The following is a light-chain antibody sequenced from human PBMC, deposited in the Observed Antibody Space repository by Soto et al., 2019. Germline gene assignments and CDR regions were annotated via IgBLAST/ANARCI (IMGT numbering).Light chain of an antibody. CDR2: GAS. J-gene: IGKJ4*01. V-gene: IGKV3D-15*01. CDR3: QQYNNWPLDPALT. CDR1: QSVSSN. Sequence: EIVMTQSPATLSVSPGERATLSCRASQSVSSNLAWYQQKPGQAPRLLIYGASTRATGIPARFSGSGSGTEFTLTISSLQSEDFAVYYCQQYNNWPLDPALTFGGGTKVEIK.